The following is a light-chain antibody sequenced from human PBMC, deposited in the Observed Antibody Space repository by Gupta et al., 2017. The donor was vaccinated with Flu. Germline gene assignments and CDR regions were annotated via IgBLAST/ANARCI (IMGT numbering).Light chain of an antibody. CDR2: VAV. Sequence: SPATLSVYPGVRVALSCRASKSVSSHLEWEQQKPGQAPRLIIYVAVNSVTGSPDTFSGSRSLRDFTLTSRSRQYEDFEVYSWQQYTTWGTFGQGTKVEIK. V-gene: IGKV3-15*01. CDR1: KSVSSH. J-gene: IGKJ1*01. CDR3: QQYTTWGT.